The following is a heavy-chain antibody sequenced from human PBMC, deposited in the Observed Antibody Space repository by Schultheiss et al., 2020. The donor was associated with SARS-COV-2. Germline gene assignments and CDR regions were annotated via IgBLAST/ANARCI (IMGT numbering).Heavy chain of an antibody. J-gene: IGHJ4*02. V-gene: IGHV3-66*02. D-gene: IGHD5-18*01. CDR1: GFTVSSNY. CDR2: IYSGGST. CDR3: ASVDTAMVPPWH. Sequence: GGSLRLSCAASGFTVSSNYMSWVRQAPGKGLEWVSVIYSGGSTYYADSVKGRFTISRDNSKNTLYLQMNSLRAEDTAVYYCASVDTAMVPPWHWGQGTLVTVSS.